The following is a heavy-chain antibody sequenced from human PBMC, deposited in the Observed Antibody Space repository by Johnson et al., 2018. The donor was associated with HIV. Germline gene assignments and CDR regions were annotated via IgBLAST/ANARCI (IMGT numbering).Heavy chain of an antibody. V-gene: IGHV3-15*01. Sequence: VQLVESGGGVVQPGGSLRLSCAASGFSFSYAWMSWVRQAPGTGLEWVGRIKTKADGGTTDDAAPVKGRFTISRDNSKNTLSLQMNSLRAEDTAVYYWAREDYYESPEAFDIWGQGTMVTVSS. CDR2: IKTKADGGTT. CDR1: GFSFSYAW. D-gene: IGHD3-22*01. CDR3: AREDYYESPEAFDI. J-gene: IGHJ3*02.